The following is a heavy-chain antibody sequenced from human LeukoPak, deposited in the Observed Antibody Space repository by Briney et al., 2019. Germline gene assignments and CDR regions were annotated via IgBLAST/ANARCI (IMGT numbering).Heavy chain of an antibody. CDR2: ISISGGGT. J-gene: IGHJ4*02. D-gene: IGHD1-1*01. CDR3: VQVFSADTFPFDY. V-gene: IGHV3-23*01. Sequence: GGSLRLSCAASGLTFSSSGMSWVRQAPGRGLEWISTISISGGGTYYADSVKGRFTISRDNSRNTLYLDMNSVRAEDTAVYYCVQVFSADTFPFDYWGQGTQVTVSS. CDR1: GLTFSSSG.